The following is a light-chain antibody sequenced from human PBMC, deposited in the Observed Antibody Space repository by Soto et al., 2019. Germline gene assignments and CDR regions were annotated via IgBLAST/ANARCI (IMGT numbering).Light chain of an antibody. CDR1: QSVSSTY. CDR3: QQYDSSPYT. V-gene: IGKV3-20*01. CDR2: AAS. J-gene: IGKJ2*01. Sequence: EIVLTQSPGTLSLSPGERATLSCRASQSVSSTYLSWYQQKPGQAPRLLIYAASSRETGIPDTCSGSGSGTDFTLTISRLEPEDFAVYYCQQYDSSPYTFGQGTKLEIK.